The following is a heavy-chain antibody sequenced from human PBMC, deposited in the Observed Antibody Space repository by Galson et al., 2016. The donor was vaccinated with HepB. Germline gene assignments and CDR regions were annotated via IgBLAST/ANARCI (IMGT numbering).Heavy chain of an antibody. Sequence: SLRLSCAASGFIFSSYAMSWVRQAPGKGLEWVSSIIISGGDTYHADSVKDRFTISRDNSKNTLYLQMNSLRAEDTAIYYCVRGFSRDIDYWGQGTLVIVSS. J-gene: IGHJ4*02. D-gene: IGHD2-15*01. CDR1: GFIFSSYA. CDR3: VRGFSRDIDY. CDR2: IIISGGDT. V-gene: IGHV3-23*01.